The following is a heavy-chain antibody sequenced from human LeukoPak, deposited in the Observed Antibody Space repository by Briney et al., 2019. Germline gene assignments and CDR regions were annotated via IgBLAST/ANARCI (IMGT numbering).Heavy chain of an antibody. CDR2: ISSSGSTI. J-gene: IGHJ6*03. D-gene: IGHD3-16*01. CDR1: GFTFSDYY. V-gene: IGHV3-11*04. CDR3: ARLGTPTRKYYYYYYMDV. Sequence: PGGSLRLSCAASGFTFSDYYMSWIRQAPGKGLEWVSYISSSGSTIYYAGSVKGRFTISRDNAKNSLYLQMNSLRAEDTAVYYCARLGTPTRKYYYYYYMDVWGKGTTVTVSS.